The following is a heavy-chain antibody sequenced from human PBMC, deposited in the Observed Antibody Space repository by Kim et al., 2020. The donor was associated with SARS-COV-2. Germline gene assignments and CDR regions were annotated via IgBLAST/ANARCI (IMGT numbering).Heavy chain of an antibody. Sequence: GGSLRLSCAASGFTFSSYAMSWVRQAPGKGLEWVSAISGSGGSTYYADSVKGRFTISRDNSKNTLYLQMNSLRAEDTAVYYCAKGGPYCSGGSCYPYYYYGMDVWGQGTTVTVSS. CDR2: ISGSGGST. D-gene: IGHD2-15*01. J-gene: IGHJ6*02. V-gene: IGHV3-23*01. CDR3: AKGGPYCSGGSCYPYYYYGMDV. CDR1: GFTFSSYA.